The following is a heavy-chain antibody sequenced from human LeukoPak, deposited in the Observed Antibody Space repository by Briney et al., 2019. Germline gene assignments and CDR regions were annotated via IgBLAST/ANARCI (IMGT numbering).Heavy chain of an antibody. CDR2: ISAGGSGT. V-gene: IGHV3-23*01. CDR3: ATWQSRRNSGWYSFES. J-gene: IGHJ4*02. CDR1: GFTFSSYA. D-gene: IGHD6-19*01. Sequence: GGSLRLSCAASGFTFSSYAMSWVRQAPGKGLEWVSAISAGGSGTFYADSVKGRFTISRDNSKNTLYLQMNSLRAEDTAVHYCATWQSRRNSGWYSFESWGQGTLVTVSS.